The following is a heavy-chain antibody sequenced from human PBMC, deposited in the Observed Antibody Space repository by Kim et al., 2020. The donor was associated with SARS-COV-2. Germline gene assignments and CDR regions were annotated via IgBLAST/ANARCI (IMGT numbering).Heavy chain of an antibody. CDR2: IKEDGSDK. Sequence: GGSLRLSCAASGFTFNYYWMSWVRQAPGKGLEWLANIKEDGSDKHYVDSVKGRFTISRDNAKNSLYLQMNSLRAEDTAVYYCVRGPMKTAAGNYWGQGTLVTVSS. CDR1: GFTFNYYW. J-gene: IGHJ4*02. V-gene: IGHV3-7*01. D-gene: IGHD6-13*01. CDR3: VRGPMKTAAGNY.